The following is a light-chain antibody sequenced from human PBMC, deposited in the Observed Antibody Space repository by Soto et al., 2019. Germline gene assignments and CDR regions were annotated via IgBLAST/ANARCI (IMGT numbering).Light chain of an antibody. CDR3: CSYAGGSIYV. CDR2: EDT. CDR1: SSDVGSYNL. Sequence: QSALTQPASVSGSPGQSITISCTGTSSDVGSYNLVSWYQQHPGKAPKLMIYEDTKRPSGVSNRFSGSKSGNTASLTISGLQAEDEADYYCCSYAGGSIYVFGPGTKVTVL. V-gene: IGLV2-23*01. J-gene: IGLJ1*01.